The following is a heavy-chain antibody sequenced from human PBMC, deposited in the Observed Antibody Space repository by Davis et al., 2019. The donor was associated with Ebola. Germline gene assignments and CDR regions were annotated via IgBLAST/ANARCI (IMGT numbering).Heavy chain of an antibody. CDR1: GFTFSSYG. D-gene: IGHD3-22*01. CDR2: ISGSGDNT. V-gene: IGHV3-23*01. Sequence: GESLKISCGTSGFTFSSYGMNWVRQAPGKGLEWVSYISGSGDNTYYADSVKGRFTISRDNSKSTLYLQMNWLRADDTAVYYCAKGNRVTYQYDSGDDYWGQGTLVTVSS. CDR3: AKGNRVTYQYDSGDDY. J-gene: IGHJ4*02.